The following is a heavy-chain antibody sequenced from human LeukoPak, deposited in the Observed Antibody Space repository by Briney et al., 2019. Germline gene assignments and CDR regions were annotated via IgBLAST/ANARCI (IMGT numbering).Heavy chain of an antibody. V-gene: IGHV1-3*04. CDR2: INTDNGKT. J-gene: IGHJ3*02. Sequence: ASVKVSCKASGYTFTSYDFNWLRQATGQGLEWMGWINTDNGKTKYPQQFQGRVTSIRDTSANTVYMELSSLRSEDTATYYCARGGSGATFDIWGQGTMVTVSS. D-gene: IGHD1-26*01. CDR1: GYTFTSYD. CDR3: ARGGSGATFDI.